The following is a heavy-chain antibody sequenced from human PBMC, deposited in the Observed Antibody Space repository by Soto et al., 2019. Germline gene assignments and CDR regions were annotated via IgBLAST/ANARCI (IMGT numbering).Heavy chain of an antibody. D-gene: IGHD6-13*01. V-gene: IGHV1-3*01. J-gene: IGHJ5*02. CDR2: INPDKGNT. Sequence: GASVKVSCKAPGYTFTANALHWVRQGPGQRLEWMGWINPDKGNTKYSQNFQGRVTFTRDTSASTAYMELSNLRSEDTAEYYCARGNESNAAADPYDPWSQGTLVTVSA. CDR1: GYTFTANA. CDR3: ARGNESNAAADPYDP.